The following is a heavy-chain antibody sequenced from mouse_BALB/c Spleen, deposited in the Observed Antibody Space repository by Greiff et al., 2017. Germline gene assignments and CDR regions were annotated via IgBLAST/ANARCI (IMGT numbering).Heavy chain of an antibody. CDR2: IWAGGNT. V-gene: IGHV2-9*02. Sequence: QVQLQESGPGLVAPSQSLSITCTVSGFSLTSYGVHWIRQPPGKGLQWLGVIWAGGNTNYNSTLMSRLSISKDNSKSQLFLTMNSLQTDDTAMVYCAREGDGYYGLGYWGQGTTLTVSS. CDR1: GFSLTSYG. CDR3: AREGDGYYGLGY. J-gene: IGHJ2*01. D-gene: IGHD2-3*01.